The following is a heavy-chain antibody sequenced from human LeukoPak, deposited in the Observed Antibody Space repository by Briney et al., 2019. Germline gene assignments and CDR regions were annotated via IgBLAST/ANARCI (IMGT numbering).Heavy chain of an antibody. Sequence: GGSLRLSCAASGFTFDDYAMHWVRQAPGKGLEWVSGINWNGGSTGYADSVKGRFTISRDNAKNSLYLQMNSLRAEDTALYYCTRDLIWFGESNNWFDPWGQGTLVTVSS. D-gene: IGHD3-10*01. CDR2: INWNGGST. CDR1: GFTFDDYA. CDR3: TRDLIWFGESNNWFDP. V-gene: IGHV3-20*04. J-gene: IGHJ5*02.